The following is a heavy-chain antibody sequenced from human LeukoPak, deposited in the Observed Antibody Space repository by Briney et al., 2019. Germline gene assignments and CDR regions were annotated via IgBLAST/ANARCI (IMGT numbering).Heavy chain of an antibody. Sequence: GGSLRLSCAASGFTFSSYAMSWVRQAPGKGLEWVSAISGSGGSTYYADSVKGRFTVSRDNSKNTLYLQLNSLRAEDTAVYYCAKKLVGIAVAGTNYFDYWGQGTLVTVSS. D-gene: IGHD6-19*01. CDR2: ISGSGGST. J-gene: IGHJ4*02. V-gene: IGHV3-23*01. CDR3: AKKLVGIAVAGTNYFDY. CDR1: GFTFSSYA.